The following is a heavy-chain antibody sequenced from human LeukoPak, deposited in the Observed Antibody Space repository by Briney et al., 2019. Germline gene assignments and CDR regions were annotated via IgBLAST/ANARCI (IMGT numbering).Heavy chain of an antibody. CDR1: GYTFTSYG. CDR2: ISAYNGNT. V-gene: IGHV1-18*01. J-gene: IGHJ3*02. CDR3: ARFVGGWYENAFDI. Sequence: GASVKVSCKASGYTFTSYGINWVRQATGQGLEWMGWISAYNGNTNYAQKLQGRVTMTTDTPTSTAYMELRSLRSDDTAVYYCARFVGGWYENAFDIWGQGTMVTVSS. D-gene: IGHD6-19*01.